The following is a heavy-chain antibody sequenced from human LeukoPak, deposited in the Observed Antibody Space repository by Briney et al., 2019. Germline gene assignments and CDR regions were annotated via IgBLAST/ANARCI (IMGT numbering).Heavy chain of an antibody. CDR1: GFTLSSYW. Sequence: GGSLRLSCAASGFTLSSYWMHWVRQAPEKGLVWVSRINSDGSSTSYADSVKGRFTISRDNAKNTLYLQMNSLRAEDTAVYYCAREPAVGQQQLVQDYWGQGTLVTVSS. D-gene: IGHD6-13*01. V-gene: IGHV3-74*01. CDR2: INSDGSST. CDR3: AREPAVGQQQLVQDY. J-gene: IGHJ4*02.